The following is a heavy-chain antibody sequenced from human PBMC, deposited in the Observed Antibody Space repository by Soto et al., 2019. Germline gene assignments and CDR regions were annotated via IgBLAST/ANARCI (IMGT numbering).Heavy chain of an antibody. J-gene: IGHJ4*02. V-gene: IGHV4-4*02. D-gene: IGHD1-1*01. CDR1: GDSISSSNW. CDR2: IYHGGAT. CDR3: ARDLGTGTDF. Sequence: QVQLQESGPGLVKPSGTLSLTCAVSGDSISSSNWWGWVRQAPGKGLEWIGEIYHGGATTYNPSLKSRATISLDPSKHHFSLQLTSVTAADTAVYFCARDLGTGTDFWGRGTLVTVAS.